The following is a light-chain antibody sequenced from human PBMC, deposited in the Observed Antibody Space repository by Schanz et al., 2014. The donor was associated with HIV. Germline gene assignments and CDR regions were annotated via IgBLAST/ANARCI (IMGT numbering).Light chain of an antibody. CDR3: QQYGSSPIT. V-gene: IGKV3-20*01. Sequence: EVVMTQSPATLSVSPGERATLSCRASQSVSSSYLAWYQQKPGQAPRLLIYGVSTRATGIPARFSGSGSGTDFTLTISRLEPEDFAVYYCQQYGSSPITFGQGTRLEIK. CDR2: GVS. CDR1: QSVSSSY. J-gene: IGKJ5*01.